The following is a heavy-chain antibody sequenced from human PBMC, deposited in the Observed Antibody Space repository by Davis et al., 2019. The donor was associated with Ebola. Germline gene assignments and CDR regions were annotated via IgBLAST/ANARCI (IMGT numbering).Heavy chain of an antibody. J-gene: IGHJ4*02. CDR3: ARRAGHYYDSGIDY. D-gene: IGHD3-22*01. CDR2: INHSGGT. V-gene: IGHV4-4*02. Sequence: SETLSLTCAVSGGSISSTNWWSWIRQPPGKGLEWIGEINHSGGTNYHPSLKSRVTISVDTSKNQFSLKLTSFTAADVAVYHCARRAGHYYDSGIDYWGQGTLVTVSS. CDR1: GGSISSTNW.